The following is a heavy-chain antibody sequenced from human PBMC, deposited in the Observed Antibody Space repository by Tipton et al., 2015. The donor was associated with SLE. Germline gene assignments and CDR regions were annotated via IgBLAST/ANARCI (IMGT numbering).Heavy chain of an antibody. CDR2: IYYSGST. J-gene: IGHJ6*04. CDR1: GGSISSHY. V-gene: IGHV4-59*11. D-gene: IGHD3-22*01. CDR3: AGDLSSGFPDV. Sequence: TLSRTCTVSGGSISSHYWSWIRQPPGKGLEWIGYIYYSGSTNYNPSLKSRVTISVDTSKNQFSLKLSSVTAADTAVYYCAGDLSSGFPDVWGKGTTVTVSS.